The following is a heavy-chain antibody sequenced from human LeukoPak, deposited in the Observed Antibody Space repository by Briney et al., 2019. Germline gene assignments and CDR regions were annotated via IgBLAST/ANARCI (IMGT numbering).Heavy chain of an antibody. Sequence: ASVKVSCKASGYRFTGYYIHWVRQAPGQGLQWMGWINPSSGDTNYAQRFQGWVTMTSDTSISTAYMELSSLSSAVTAVYYCARDPGTPFDSWGQGTQVSVSS. CDR3: ARDPGTPFDS. CDR1: GYRFTGYY. D-gene: IGHD2-15*01. V-gene: IGHV1-2*04. J-gene: IGHJ4*02. CDR2: INPSSGDT.